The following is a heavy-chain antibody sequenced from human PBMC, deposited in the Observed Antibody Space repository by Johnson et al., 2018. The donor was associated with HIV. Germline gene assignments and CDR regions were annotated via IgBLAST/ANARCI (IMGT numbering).Heavy chain of an antibody. CDR2: TRNKANSYTT. CDR1: GFIFSDHY. V-gene: IGHV3-72*01. Sequence: VESGGGVVQPGGSLRLSCAASGFIFSDHYMDWVRQAPGKGLEWVGRTRNKANSYTTEYAPSVKGRFTISRDDSKTSLYLQMNSLKSEDTAVYYCTRGPMNPGLDAFAIWGQGTMVTVSS. CDR3: TRGPMNPGLDAFAI. J-gene: IGHJ3*02. D-gene: IGHD1-14*01.